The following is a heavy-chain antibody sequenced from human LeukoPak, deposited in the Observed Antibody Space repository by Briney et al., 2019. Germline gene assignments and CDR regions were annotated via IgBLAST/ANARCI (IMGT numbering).Heavy chain of an antibody. V-gene: IGHV7-4-1*02. J-gene: IGHJ3*02. CDR3: ARAGSSGWYSVGAFDI. Sequence: ASVKVSCKASGYTFTSYDINWVRQAPGQGLEWMGWINTNTGNPTYAQGFTGRFVFSLDTSVSTAYLQISSLKAEDTAVYYCARAGSSGWYSVGAFDIWGQGTMVTVSS. CDR2: INTNTGNP. D-gene: IGHD6-19*01. CDR1: GYTFTSYD.